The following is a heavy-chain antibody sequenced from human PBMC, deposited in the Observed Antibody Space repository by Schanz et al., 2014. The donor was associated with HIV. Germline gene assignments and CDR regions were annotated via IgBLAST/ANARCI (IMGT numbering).Heavy chain of an antibody. V-gene: IGHV3-33*06. CDR1: KFTFSSYA. CDR2: IWYDGSDK. J-gene: IGHJ4*02. Sequence: QVQLVESGGGVVQPGRSLRLSCAASKFTFSSYAMHWVRQAPGKGLEWVAVIWYDGSDKYYADSVKGRFTISRDNSKNTLFLQINSLRAEDTAVYYCAKDPAYPGTGNLEYWGQGTLVTVSS. CDR3: AKDPAYPGTGNLEY. D-gene: IGHD1-1*01.